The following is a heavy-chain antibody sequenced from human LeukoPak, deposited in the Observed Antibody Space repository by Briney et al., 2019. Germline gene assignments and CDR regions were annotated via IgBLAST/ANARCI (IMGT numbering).Heavy chain of an antibody. CDR2: ISYDGSNK. Sequence: PGGSLRLSCAASGFTFSSYAMHWVRQAPGKGLEWVAVISYDGSNKYYADSVKGRFTISRDNSKNTLYLQMNSLRAEDTAVYYCARVGRDGYKPFDYWGQGTLVTVSS. CDR3: ARVGRDGYKPFDY. V-gene: IGHV3-30-3*01. D-gene: IGHD5-12*01. J-gene: IGHJ4*02. CDR1: GFTFSSYA.